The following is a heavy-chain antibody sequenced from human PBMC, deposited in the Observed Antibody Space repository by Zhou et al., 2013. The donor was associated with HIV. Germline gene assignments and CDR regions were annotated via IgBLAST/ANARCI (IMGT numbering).Heavy chain of an antibody. V-gene: IGHV1-2*02. CDR2: INPKNGDT. CDR1: GYSFSGHY. J-gene: IGHJ6*03. Sequence: QVQLMQSGAEVRKPGASVKVSCKASGYSFSGHYVFWVRQAPGQGLEWMGYINPKNGDTNYAQTFKGRITMTRDTSINTAYMVLTSLKSNDTALYFCARDWQFHVIFDDYYIDVWGEGTTVIVS. D-gene: IGHD3-3*02. CDR3: ARDWQFHVIFDDYYIDV.